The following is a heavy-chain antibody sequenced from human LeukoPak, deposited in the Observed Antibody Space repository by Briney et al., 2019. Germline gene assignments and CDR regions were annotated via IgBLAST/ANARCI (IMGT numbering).Heavy chain of an antibody. V-gene: IGHV4-59*01. J-gene: IGHJ4*02. D-gene: IGHD2-15*01. CDR2: IYYSGST. CDR1: GDSISSYY. CDR3: ARGARYCSGGSCLDY. Sequence: SETLSLTCIVSGDSISSYYWSWIRQPPGKGLEWIGYIYYSGSTNYNPSLKRRVTISVDTSKNQVSLKLSSVTAAGTAVYYCARGARYCSGGSCLDYWGQGTLITVSS.